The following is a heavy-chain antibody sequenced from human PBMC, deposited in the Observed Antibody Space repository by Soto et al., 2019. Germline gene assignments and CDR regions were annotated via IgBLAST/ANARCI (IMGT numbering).Heavy chain of an antibody. Sequence: EVQRLESGGGLVQPGGSLRLSCAASGFTFSSYAMSWVRQAPGKGLEWVSAISGSGGSTYYADSVKGRFTISRDNSKNTLYLQMNSLRAEDTAVYYCAKDRYCSSTSCYGGSYYYYYYGMDVWGQGTTVTVSS. D-gene: IGHD2-2*01. V-gene: IGHV3-23*01. CDR3: AKDRYCSSTSCYGGSYYYYYYGMDV. CDR2: ISGSGGST. J-gene: IGHJ6*02. CDR1: GFTFSSYA.